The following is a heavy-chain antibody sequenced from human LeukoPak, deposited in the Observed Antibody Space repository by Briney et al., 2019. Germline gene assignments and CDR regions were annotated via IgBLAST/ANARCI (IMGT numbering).Heavy chain of an antibody. CDR1: GFTFSNYW. Sequence: GGSLRLSCAASGFTFSNYWMHWVRQAPGKGLVWVSRIKGDGSHTIYADSVKGRFTIPRDNAKNTLYLQMKSLRAEDTALYYCVRDWDHFDFDSWGQGTLVTVSS. CDR3: VRDWDHFDFDS. D-gene: IGHD3-9*01. CDR2: IKGDGSHT. J-gene: IGHJ5*01. V-gene: IGHV3-74*01.